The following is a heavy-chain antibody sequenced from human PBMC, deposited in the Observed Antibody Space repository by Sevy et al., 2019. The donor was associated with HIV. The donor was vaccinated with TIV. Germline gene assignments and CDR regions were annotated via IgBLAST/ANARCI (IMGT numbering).Heavy chain of an antibody. D-gene: IGHD1-26*01. CDR3: AGENAWGRGYS. CDR1: GGSITSLS. V-gene: IGHV4-59*08. CDR2: IYYNGHI. J-gene: IGHJ4*02. Sequence: SETLSLTCTVSGGSITSLSWNWIRQPPGKGLEWIANIYYNGHINYNPSLKSRVTLSLDTSKNQFSVRLSSVTAADTAMYYCAGENAWGRGYSWGQGTLVTVSS.